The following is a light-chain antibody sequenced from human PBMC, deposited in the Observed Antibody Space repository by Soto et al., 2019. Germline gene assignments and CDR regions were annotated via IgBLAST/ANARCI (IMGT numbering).Light chain of an antibody. CDR2: GAS. V-gene: IGKV3-20*01. CDR3: QVYGGSPLIP. J-gene: IGKJ5*01. Sequence: NGLTQSPGTPSLSPGEKATLSCRARQSVSSSYLARYQQKTCQAPRLLIHGASNRATGIPDSFSGSGSGTEFTLTISRLELEDSAVFYCQVYGGSPLIPFGQGTRLEIK. CDR1: QSVSSSY.